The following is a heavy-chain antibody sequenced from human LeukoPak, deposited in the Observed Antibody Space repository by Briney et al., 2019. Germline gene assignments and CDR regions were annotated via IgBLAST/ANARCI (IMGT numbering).Heavy chain of an antibody. J-gene: IGHJ3*01. CDR3: ARAGDESTGHYDSLHF. Sequence: GASVNVSCKASLYTFHENHIHWVRQAPRQPPEWIGWINPKLGSTDSAQQFQRTLTMTSDTSIGTASMDLSGLRLDDTGIYYCARAGDESTGHYDSLHFWGQGTMVTVSS. V-gene: IGHV1-2*02. CDR2: INPKLGST. D-gene: IGHD2-8*02. CDR1: LYTFHENH.